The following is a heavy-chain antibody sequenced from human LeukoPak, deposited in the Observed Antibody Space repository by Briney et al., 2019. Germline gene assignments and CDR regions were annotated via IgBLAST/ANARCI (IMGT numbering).Heavy chain of an antibody. Sequence: GASVKVSCKASGGTFSSYAISWVRQAPGQGLGWMGGIIPIFGTANYAQKFQGRVTITADESTSTAYMELSSLTSEDTAVYYCARVFPNIYSGSYFDYWGQGTLVTVSS. CDR2: IIPIFGTA. V-gene: IGHV1-69*13. CDR1: GGTFSSYA. CDR3: ARVFPNIYSGSYFDY. D-gene: IGHD1-26*01. J-gene: IGHJ4*02.